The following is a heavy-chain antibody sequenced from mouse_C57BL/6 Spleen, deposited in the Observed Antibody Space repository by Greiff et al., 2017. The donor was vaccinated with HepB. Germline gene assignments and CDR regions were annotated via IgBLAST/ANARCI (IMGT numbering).Heavy chain of an antibody. D-gene: IGHD2-4*01. CDR3: AREGIYYDYVN. Sequence: DVKLVESGGGLVKPGGSLKLSCAASGFTFSSYAMSWVRQTPEKRLEWVATISDGGSYTYYPDNVKGRFTISRDNAKNNLYLQMSHLKSEDTAMYYCAREGIYYDYVNWGQSTTLTVSS. CDR2: ISDGGSYT. CDR1: GFTFSSYA. V-gene: IGHV5-4*01. J-gene: IGHJ2*01.